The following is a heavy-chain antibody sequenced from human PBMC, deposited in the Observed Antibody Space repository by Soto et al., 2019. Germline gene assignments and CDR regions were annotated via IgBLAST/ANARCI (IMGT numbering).Heavy chain of an antibody. V-gene: IGHV3-30-3*01. J-gene: IGHJ4*02. CDR3: GKDVRHELPYADF. Sequence: GGSLRLSCAASGFTFSRYAMHWVRQSPGKGLEWVAVISYDGYNKFYADSVKGRFTISRDNSQNTVSLQMNSLTDEDTAVYYCGKDVRHELPYADFWGQGALVTVSS. CDR2: ISYDGYNK. D-gene: IGHD2-15*01. CDR1: GFTFSRYA.